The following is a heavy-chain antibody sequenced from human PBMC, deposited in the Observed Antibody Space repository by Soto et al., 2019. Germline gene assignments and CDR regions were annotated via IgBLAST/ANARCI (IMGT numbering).Heavy chain of an antibody. J-gene: IGHJ4*02. Sequence: QVQLQESGPGLVKPSETLSLTCTVSGGSISSYYWSWIRQPPGKGLEWIGYIYYSGSTNYNPSLTSRVTISVDTSKNQFSLKLSSVTAADTAVYYCARQQYSSTTNFDYWGQGTLVTVSS. CDR2: IYYSGST. CDR1: GGSISSYY. V-gene: IGHV4-59*01. CDR3: ARQQYSSTTNFDY. D-gene: IGHD6-13*01.